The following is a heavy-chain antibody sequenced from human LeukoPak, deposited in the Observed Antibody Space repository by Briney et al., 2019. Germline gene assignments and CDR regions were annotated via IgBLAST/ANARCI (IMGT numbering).Heavy chain of an antibody. D-gene: IGHD3-10*01. CDR2: INPSGGST. CDR3: ATEAAYGNFGELLA. V-gene: IGHV1-46*01. J-gene: IGHJ5*02. CDR1: GYTFTSYY. Sequence: ASVKVSCKASGYTFTSYYMHWVRQAPGQGLEWVGIINPSGGSTSYAQKFQGRVTMTRDMSTSTVYMELSSLRSEDTAMYYCATEAAYGNFGELLAWGQGSLVTVSS.